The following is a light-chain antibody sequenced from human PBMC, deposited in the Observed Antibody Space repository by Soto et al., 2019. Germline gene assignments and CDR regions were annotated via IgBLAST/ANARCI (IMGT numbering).Light chain of an antibody. J-gene: IGKJ5*01. CDR1: QGISSY. CDR3: QQLHSYPIT. Sequence: AIRMTQSPSSFSASTGDRVTITCRASQGISSYLAWYQQKPGKAPKLLIYAASTLQSGVSSRFSGSGSGTDFTLTISSLQPEDSAIYYCQQLHSYPITFGHGTRLEIK. V-gene: IGKV1-8*01. CDR2: AAS.